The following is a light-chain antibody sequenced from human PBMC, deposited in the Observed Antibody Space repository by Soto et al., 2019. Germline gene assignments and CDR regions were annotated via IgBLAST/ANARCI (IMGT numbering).Light chain of an antibody. CDR3: QQYYPSPPLT. Sequence: EIVLTQSPATLSLSPGKSATLSCRASQSVSSKYLAWYQQKPGPPPRLIIYGTSSRATGIPDRFSGSGAGTDFTLIISSREPEDFVVYFCQQYYPSPPLTFGRGTKVELK. V-gene: IGKV3-20*01. CDR1: QSVSSKY. J-gene: IGKJ4*01. CDR2: GTS.